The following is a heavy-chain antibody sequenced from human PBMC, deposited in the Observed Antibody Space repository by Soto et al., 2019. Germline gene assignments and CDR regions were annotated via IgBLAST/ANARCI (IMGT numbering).Heavy chain of an antibody. D-gene: IGHD3-22*01. J-gene: IGHJ4*02. CDR3: ARDPIFYYASSGYGGSYFDY. Sequence: SETLSLTCAVSGASVTSDDYYWSWIRQPPGKGLEWIGYIYHSGSTYYNPSLKSRVSISIDTSQNQFSLKLTSLTAADTAVYYCARDPIFYYASSGYGGSYFDYWGQGSRVTVSS. V-gene: IGHV4-30-4*01. CDR2: IYHSGST. CDR1: GASVTSDDYY.